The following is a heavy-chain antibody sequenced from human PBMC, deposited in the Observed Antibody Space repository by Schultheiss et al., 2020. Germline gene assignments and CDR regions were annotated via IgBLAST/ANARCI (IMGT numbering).Heavy chain of an antibody. J-gene: IGHJ6*02. Sequence: SQTLSLTCTVSGGSISSSSNYWGWIRQPPGKGLEWIGEINHSGSTNYNPSLKSRVTISVDTSKNQFSLKLSSVTAADTAVYYCARRGDMDVWGQGTTVTVSS. CDR3: ARRGDMDV. CDR1: GGSISSSSNY. CDR2: INHSGST. V-gene: IGHV4-39*07.